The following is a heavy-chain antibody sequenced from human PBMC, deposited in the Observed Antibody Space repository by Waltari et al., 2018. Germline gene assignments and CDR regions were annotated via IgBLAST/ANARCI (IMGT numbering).Heavy chain of an antibody. J-gene: IGHJ4*02. CDR1: GGSISSGNYY. CDR3: ARVDNLQGGIDF. D-gene: IGHD3-16*01. Sequence: QVQLQESGPGLVKPSQTLSLTCPVSGGSISSGNYYWRWIRQPAGRGLEWIGRIYARGGTDYNPSLKSRVAISIDTSKNLFSLKLSSVTATDTAVYYCARVDNLQGGIDFWGQGTLVTVSS. V-gene: IGHV4-61*02. CDR2: IYARGGT.